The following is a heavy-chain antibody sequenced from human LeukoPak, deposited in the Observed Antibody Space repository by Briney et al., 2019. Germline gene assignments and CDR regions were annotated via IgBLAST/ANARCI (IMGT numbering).Heavy chain of an antibody. CDR2: IDYSGGT. CDR3: ARVYVVAGTVYFDY. D-gene: IGHD6-19*01. J-gene: IGHJ4*02. V-gene: IGHV4-39*07. Sequence: SETLSLTCTVSGGSISSSSYYWGWIRQPPGKGLKWIGSIDYSGGTYYNPSLKSRVTISVDTSKNQFSLKLSSVTAADTAVYYCARVYVVAGTVYFDYWGQGTLVTVSS. CDR1: GGSISSSSYY.